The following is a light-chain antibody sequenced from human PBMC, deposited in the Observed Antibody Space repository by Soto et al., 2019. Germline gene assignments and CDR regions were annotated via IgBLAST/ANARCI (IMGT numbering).Light chain of an antibody. Sequence: EIVLTQSPGTLSLATGERATLSCRASQSINSRYLAWYQQKPGQAPRLLIYGASSRATGIPDRFSGSGSGTDFTLTISRLEPVDFAVYYCQQFGSSPGFTFGPGTKVDIK. J-gene: IGKJ3*01. CDR2: GAS. V-gene: IGKV3-20*01. CDR1: QSINSRY. CDR3: QQFGSSPGFT.